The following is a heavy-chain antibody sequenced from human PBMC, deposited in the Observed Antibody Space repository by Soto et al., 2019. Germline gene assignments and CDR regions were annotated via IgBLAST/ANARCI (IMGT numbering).Heavy chain of an antibody. Sequence: SVKVSCKASGYTFTSYGISWLRQAPGQGLEWMGWISTYNGNTNYAQKLQGRVTMTTDTSTSTAYMELRSLRSDDTAVYYCARDRGFVVRAPPVDYWGQGTLVTVSS. V-gene: IGHV1-18*01. CDR1: GYTFTSYG. CDR3: ARDRGFVVRAPPVDY. CDR2: ISTYNGNT. D-gene: IGHD3-10*01. J-gene: IGHJ4*02.